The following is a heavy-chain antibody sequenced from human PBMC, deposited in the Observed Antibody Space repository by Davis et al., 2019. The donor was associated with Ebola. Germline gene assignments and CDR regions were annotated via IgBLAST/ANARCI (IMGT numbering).Heavy chain of an antibody. V-gene: IGHV3-73*01. CDR2: IRSKANSYAT. Sequence: GGSLRLSCAASGFTFSGSAMHWVRQASGKGLEWVGRIRSKANSYATAYTASVKGRFTISRDDSKNTAYLQMNSLRYEDTAVYYCARDYGSMTTVTTGAFDIWGQGTMVTVSS. CDR1: GFTFSGSA. J-gene: IGHJ3*02. D-gene: IGHD4-17*01. CDR3: ARDYGSMTTVTTGAFDI.